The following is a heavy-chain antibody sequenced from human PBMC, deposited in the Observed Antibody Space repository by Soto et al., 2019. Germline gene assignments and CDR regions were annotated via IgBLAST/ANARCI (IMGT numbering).Heavy chain of an antibody. D-gene: IGHD5-12*01. V-gene: IGHV3-23*01. J-gene: IGHJ4*02. CDR2: ISGSGDST. CDR3: AKDSFINLRGYDSY. Sequence: PGGSLRLSCAASGFTFSTYAMIWVRQAPGKGLEWVSAISGSGDSTYYADSVKGRFTISRDNSKNTLYLQMSSLRAEDTAIYYCAKDSFINLRGYDSYWGQGTLGTVSS. CDR1: GFTFSTYA.